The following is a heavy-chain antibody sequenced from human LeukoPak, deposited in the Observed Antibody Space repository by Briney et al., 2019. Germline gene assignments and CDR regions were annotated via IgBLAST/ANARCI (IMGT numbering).Heavy chain of an antibody. CDR1: GFTFSSYG. CDR2: TSYDGSSK. D-gene: IGHD1-20*01. J-gene: IGHJ4*02. CDR3: ARDAAYNWNYVDY. Sequence: GGSLRLSCAASGFTFSSYGMHWVRQAPGKGLEWVSVTSYDGSSKYYADSVKGRLTIYRDNSRNTLYLQMDSLRVEDTAVYYCARDAAYNWNYVDYWGQGTLVTVSS. V-gene: IGHV3-30*03.